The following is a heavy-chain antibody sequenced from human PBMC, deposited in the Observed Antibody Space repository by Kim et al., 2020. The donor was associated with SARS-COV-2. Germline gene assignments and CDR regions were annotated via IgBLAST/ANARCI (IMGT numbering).Heavy chain of an antibody. V-gene: IGHV1-69*04. CDR3: ARVPYNWNDNYYYYMDV. Sequence: SVKVSCKASGGTFSSYAISWVRQAPGQGLEWMGRIIPILGIANYAQKFQGRVTITADKSTSTAYMELSSLRSEDTAVYYCARVPYNWNDNYYYYMDVWGKGTTVTVSS. CDR1: GGTFSSYA. CDR2: IIPILGIA. D-gene: IGHD1-1*01. J-gene: IGHJ6*03.